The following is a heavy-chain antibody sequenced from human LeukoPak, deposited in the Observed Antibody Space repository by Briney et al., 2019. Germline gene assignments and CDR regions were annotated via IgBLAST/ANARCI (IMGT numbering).Heavy chain of an antibody. CDR2: IKSKTDGGTT. Sequence: GGSLRLTRAASGFTFSNAWMSWVRQAPGKGLEWVGRIKSKTDGGTTDYAAPVKGRFTISRDDSKNTLHLQMNSLKTEDTAVYYCTTDRPYYYDSSGYPSTSYYFEYWGQATLVTVSS. CDR3: TTDRPYYYDSSGYPSTSYYFEY. J-gene: IGHJ4*02. CDR1: GFTFSNAW. D-gene: IGHD3-22*01. V-gene: IGHV3-15*01.